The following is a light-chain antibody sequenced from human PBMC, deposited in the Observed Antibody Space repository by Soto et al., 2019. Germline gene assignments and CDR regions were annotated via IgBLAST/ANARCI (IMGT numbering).Light chain of an antibody. CDR1: SGHSNYA. J-gene: IGLJ7*01. CDR2: VNSGGSH. Sequence: QAVVTQSPSASASLGASVKLTCTLSSGHSNYAIAWHQQQPEKGPRYLMKVNSGGSHIKGDGIPDRFSGSSSGAERYLFISSLQSEDEADYYCQTWGTGSAIFVFGGGTQLTVL. V-gene: IGLV4-69*01. CDR3: QTWGTGSAIFV.